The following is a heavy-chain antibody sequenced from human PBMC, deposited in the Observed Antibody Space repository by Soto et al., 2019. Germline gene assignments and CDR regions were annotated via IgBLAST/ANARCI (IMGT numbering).Heavy chain of an antibody. V-gene: IGHV3-66*01. CDR2: TYSGGDT. J-gene: IGHJ4*02. Sequence: EVRRVESGGGLVQPGGSLRISCAASGVTVGNNYMSWVRQAPGKGLEWVSVTYSGGDTRYADSVKGRFTMSRDSTKNTVYLQMDSLSAEDPAVYFCARNVPVTALGYWGQGSMVTVSS. D-gene: IGHD4-17*01. CDR3: ARNVPVTALGY. CDR1: GVTVGNNY.